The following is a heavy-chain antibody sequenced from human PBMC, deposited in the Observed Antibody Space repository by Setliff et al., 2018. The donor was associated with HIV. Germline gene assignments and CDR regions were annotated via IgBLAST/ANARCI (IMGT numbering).Heavy chain of an antibody. CDR1: GGTFRTYG. Sequence: GASVKVSCKASGGTFRTYGVSWVRLAPGQGLEWMGGIVPVLNRADYAQRFHGRVTITADESTNTVYMELRSLTPEDTAIYYCARVTSDSSGYYWGYYFDYWGQGTRVTVSS. D-gene: IGHD3-22*01. CDR2: IVPVLNRA. CDR3: ARVTSDSSGYYWGYYFDY. J-gene: IGHJ4*02. V-gene: IGHV1-69*10.